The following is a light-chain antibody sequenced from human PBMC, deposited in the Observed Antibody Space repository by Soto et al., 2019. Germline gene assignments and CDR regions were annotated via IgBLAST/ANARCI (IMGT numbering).Light chain of an antibody. J-gene: IGKJ1*01. CDR3: QQSYSSPPT. CDR1: QSISSY. Sequence: DIQMTQSPFSLSASVGDRVNISCRASQSISSYLNWYQQKPGKAPKLLIFAASSLQSGVPSRFSGSRSGPDFTLTISSLQPEDFATYYCQQSYSSPPTFGQGTKVDIK. CDR2: AAS. V-gene: IGKV1-39*01.